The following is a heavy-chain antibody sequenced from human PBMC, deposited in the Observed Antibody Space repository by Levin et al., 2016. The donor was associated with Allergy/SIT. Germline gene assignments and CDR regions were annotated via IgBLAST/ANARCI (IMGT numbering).Heavy chain of an antibody. D-gene: IGHD4-17*01. CDR2: IIPIFGTA. V-gene: IGHV1-69*13. J-gene: IGHJ2*01. CDR1: GGTFSSYA. Sequence: SVKVSCKASGGTFSSYAISWVRQAPGQGLEWMGGIIPIFGTANYAQKFQGRVTITADESTSTAYMELSSLRSEDTAVYYCAYYGDYESPYWYFDLWGRGTLVTVSS. CDR3: AYYGDYESPYWYFDL.